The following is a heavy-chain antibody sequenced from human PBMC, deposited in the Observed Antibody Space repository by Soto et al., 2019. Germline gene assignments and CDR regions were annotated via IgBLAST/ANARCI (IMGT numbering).Heavy chain of an antibody. J-gene: IGHJ4*02. CDR3: TGVLGEGEYFDY. V-gene: IGHV3-7*01. CDR1: GFTFSIYW. CDR2: IKQDGSEK. D-gene: IGHD3-10*01. Sequence: EVQLVESGGGLVQPGGSLRLACAASGFTFSIYWMSWVRQAPGKGLEWVANIKQDGSEKYYVDSVKGRFTISRDNAKNALYLQMNSLRAEDTAVYYCTGVLGEGEYFDYCRQGTLVTVSS.